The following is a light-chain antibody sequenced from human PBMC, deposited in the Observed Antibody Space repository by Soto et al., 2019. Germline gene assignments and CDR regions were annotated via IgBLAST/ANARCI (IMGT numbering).Light chain of an antibody. CDR2: DAS. CDR3: QQGSNWPVT. CDR1: QSVSSY. V-gene: IGKV3-11*01. J-gene: IGKJ5*01. Sequence: EIVLTQSPATLSLSPGERATLSCRASQSVSSYLAWYQQKPGQAPRLLIYDASNRATGIPARFSGSGSGTDFTLTISSLEPEDFAVYYCQQGSNWPVTFGQGTRLELK.